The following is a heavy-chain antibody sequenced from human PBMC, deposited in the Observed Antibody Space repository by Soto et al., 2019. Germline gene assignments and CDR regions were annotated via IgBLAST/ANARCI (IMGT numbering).Heavy chain of an antibody. J-gene: IGHJ4*02. V-gene: IGHV1-69*06. D-gene: IGHD6-19*01. CDR2: IIPIFGTA. Sequence: ASVKVSCKASGGTFSSYAISWVRQAPGQGLEWMGGIIPIFGTANYAQKFQGRVTITADKSTSTAYMELSSLRSEDTAVYYCARAPPPLGSSGWIFDYWGQGTMVTVSS. CDR3: ARAPPPLGSSGWIFDY. CDR1: GGTFSSYA.